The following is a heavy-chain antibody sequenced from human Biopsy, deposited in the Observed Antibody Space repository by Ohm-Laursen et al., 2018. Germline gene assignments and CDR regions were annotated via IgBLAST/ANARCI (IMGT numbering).Heavy chain of an antibody. CDR3: GRREVVITHDAFDT. V-gene: IGHV4-59*08. Sequence: GTLSLTCTVSGGSISSYYWTWIRQPPGKGLEWIGDVYYSGSTNRNPSLKSRVTILVDTPKNHFSLKLNSVTAADTAVYYCGRREVVITHDAFDTWGQGTMVTVSS. J-gene: IGHJ3*02. D-gene: IGHD3-22*01. CDR2: VYYSGST. CDR1: GGSISSYY.